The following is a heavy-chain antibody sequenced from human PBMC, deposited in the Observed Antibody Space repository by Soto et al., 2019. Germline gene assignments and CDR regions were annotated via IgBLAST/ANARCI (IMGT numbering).Heavy chain of an antibody. CDR3: AKDGAPEDSYGLTGGFDY. J-gene: IGHJ4*02. Sequence: SETLSLTCGVNGGSFSDYHWSWVRQPPGKGLEWIGEINHSGSTNYNPSLKSRVTISVDTSKNQFSLKLSSVTAEDTAVYYCAKDGAPEDSYGLTGGFDYWGQGTLVTVSS. V-gene: IGHV4-34*01. D-gene: IGHD5-18*01. CDR1: GGSFSDYH. CDR2: INHSGST.